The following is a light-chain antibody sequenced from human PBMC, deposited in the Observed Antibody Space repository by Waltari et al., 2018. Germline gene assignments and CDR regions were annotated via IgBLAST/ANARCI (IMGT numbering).Light chain of an antibody. J-gene: IGLJ3*02. CDR2: RNE. CDR1: GSNIGNNY. V-gene: IGLV1-47*01. CDR3: TSWDDSLNAWV. Sequence: QSVLTQPPSASGTPGQTVSVPCSGSGSNIGNNYAYWYQHVPGTAPQLLIYRNEQRPSGVPDRFSGSKSGTSASLAISGLRSEDEADYFCTSWDDSLNAWVFGGGTKLTVL.